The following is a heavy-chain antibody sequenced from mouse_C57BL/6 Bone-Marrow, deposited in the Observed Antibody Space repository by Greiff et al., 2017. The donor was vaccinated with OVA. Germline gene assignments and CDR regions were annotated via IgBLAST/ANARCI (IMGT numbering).Heavy chain of an antibody. CDR1: GFTFSDYY. D-gene: IGHD1-2*01. V-gene: IGHV5-16*01. CDR2: INYDGSST. Sequence: VQLKESEGGLVQPGSSMKLSCTASGFTFSDYYMAWVRQVPEKGLEWVANINYDGSSTYYLDSLKSRFIISRDNAKNILYLQMSSLKSEDTATYYCARDQGYGKTSYFDYWGQGTTLTVSS. CDR3: ARDQGYGKTSYFDY. J-gene: IGHJ2*01.